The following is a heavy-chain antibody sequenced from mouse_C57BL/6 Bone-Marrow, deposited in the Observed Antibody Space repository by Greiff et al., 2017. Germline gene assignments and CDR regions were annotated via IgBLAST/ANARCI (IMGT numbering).Heavy chain of an antibody. J-gene: IGHJ2*01. CDR3: ASSFYYGSSFHY. V-gene: IGHV1-81*01. CDR1: GYTFTSYG. CDR2: IYPRSGNT. Sequence: QVQLKESGAELARPGASVKLSCKASGYTFTSYGISWVKQRTGQGLEWIGEIYPRSGNTYYNEKFKGKATLTADKSSSTAYMELRSLTSEDSAVYLCASSFYYGSSFHYGGQGTTLTVSS. D-gene: IGHD1-1*01.